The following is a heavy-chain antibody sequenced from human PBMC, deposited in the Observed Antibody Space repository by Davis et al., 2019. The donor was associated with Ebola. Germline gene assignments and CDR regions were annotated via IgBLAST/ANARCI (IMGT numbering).Heavy chain of an antibody. CDR3: ARDRGYCSGGACYRLLDY. CDR2: ISSSSSYI. Sequence: GESLKISCAASGFTFSSYEMNWVRQAPGKGLEWVSSISSSSSYIYYADSVKGRFTISRDNAKNTLYLQMDSLRAEDTAVYYCARDRGYCSGGACYRLLDYWGQGTLVTVSS. V-gene: IGHV3-21*01. J-gene: IGHJ4*02. CDR1: GFTFSSYE. D-gene: IGHD2-8*02.